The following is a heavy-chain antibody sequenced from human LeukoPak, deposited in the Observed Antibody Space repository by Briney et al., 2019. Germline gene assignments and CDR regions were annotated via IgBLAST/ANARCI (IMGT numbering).Heavy chain of an antibody. D-gene: IGHD6-19*01. CDR2: ISWNSGSI. Sequence: GGSLRLSCAASGFIFDDYAMHWVRQAPGKGLEWVSGISWNSGSIDYADSVKGRFTISRDNSKNTLYLQMSTLTAEDTAVYYCARGYSTGWYYFDSWGQGTLVTVSS. CDR3: ARGYSTGWYYFDS. J-gene: IGHJ4*02. CDR1: GFIFDDYA. V-gene: IGHV3-9*01.